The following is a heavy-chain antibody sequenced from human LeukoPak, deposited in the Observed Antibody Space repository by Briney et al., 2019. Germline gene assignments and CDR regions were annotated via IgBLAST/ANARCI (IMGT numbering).Heavy chain of an antibody. Sequence: ASVKVSCKASGYTFTSYGISWVRQAPGQGLEWMGWISAYNGNTNYAQKLQGRVTMTTDTSTSTAYMELRSLRSDDTAVYYCARLTVPAAIRYYYYGMDVWGHGTTVTVSS. J-gene: IGHJ6*02. CDR1: GYTFTSYG. CDR2: ISAYNGNT. V-gene: IGHV1-18*01. D-gene: IGHD2-2*02. CDR3: ARLTVPAAIRYYYYGMDV.